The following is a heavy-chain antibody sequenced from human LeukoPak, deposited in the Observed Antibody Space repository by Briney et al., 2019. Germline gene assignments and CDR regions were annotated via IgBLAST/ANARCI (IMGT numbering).Heavy chain of an antibody. Sequence: GASVTVSCKASGYTFTSYYMHWVRQAPGQGLEWMGLINPSGGSTSYAQKFQGRVTMTRDMSTSTVYMELSSLRSEDTAVYYCARAVSSGGSCYESDYWGQGTLVTVSS. V-gene: IGHV1-46*01. D-gene: IGHD2-15*01. CDR3: ARAVSSGGSCYESDY. CDR1: GYTFTSYY. CDR2: INPSGGST. J-gene: IGHJ4*02.